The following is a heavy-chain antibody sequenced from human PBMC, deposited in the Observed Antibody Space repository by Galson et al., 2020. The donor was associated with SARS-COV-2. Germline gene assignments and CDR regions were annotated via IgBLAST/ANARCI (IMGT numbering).Heavy chain of an antibody. Sequence: GGSLRLSCAASGFTFSDYYMTWIRQAPGKGLEWISYISKTSTTIYYADSVRGRFTISRDNAKNSLYLQMNSLRADDTAFYFCARGWLELDSWGQGALVTVSS. CDR2: ISKTSTTI. J-gene: IGHJ4*02. CDR3: ARGWLELDS. CDR1: GFTFSDYY. D-gene: IGHD5-12*01. V-gene: IGHV3-11*01.